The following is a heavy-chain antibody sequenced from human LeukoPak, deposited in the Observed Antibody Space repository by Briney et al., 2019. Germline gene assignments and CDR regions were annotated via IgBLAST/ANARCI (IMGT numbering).Heavy chain of an antibody. V-gene: IGHV4-38-2*01. D-gene: IGHD1-26*01. CDR1: GDSISSCYY. CDR3: ARLGYSGSYYKGWYFDL. Sequence: SETLSLTCVVSGDSISSCYYWGWIRQPPGKGLEWIGSIYYSGTTHYNPSLKSRVTISVDTSKNHFSLTLTSATATDTAVYYCARLGYSGSYYKGWYFDLGGRGTLVTVSS. J-gene: IGHJ2*01. CDR2: IYYSGTT.